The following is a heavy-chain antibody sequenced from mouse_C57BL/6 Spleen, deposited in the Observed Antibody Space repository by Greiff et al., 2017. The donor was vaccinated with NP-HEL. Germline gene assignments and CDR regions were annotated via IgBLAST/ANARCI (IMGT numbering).Heavy chain of an antibody. Sequence: EVQLVESGPGLVKPSQSLSLTCSVTGYSITSGYYWNWIRQFPGNKLEWMGYISYDGSNNYNPSLKNRISITRDTSKNQFFLKLNSVTTEDTATYYCAREGTYYDYDYWGQGTTRTGSS. V-gene: IGHV3-6*01. D-gene: IGHD2-4*01. J-gene: IGHJ2*01. CDR1: GYSITSGYY. CDR2: ISYDGSN. CDR3: AREGTYYDYDY.